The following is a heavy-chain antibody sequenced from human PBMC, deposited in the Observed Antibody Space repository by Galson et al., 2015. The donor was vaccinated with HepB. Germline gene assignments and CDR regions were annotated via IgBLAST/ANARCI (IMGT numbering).Heavy chain of an antibody. CDR2: IYPGDSDT. V-gene: IGHV5-51*01. Sequence: QSGAEVKKPGESLKISCKGSGYSFTSYWIGWVRQMPGKGLEWMGIIYPGDSDTRYSPSFQVQVTISADKSISTAYLQWSSLKASDTAMYYCARPPQVRGVAVAGNNYFDYWGQGTLVTVSS. CDR1: GYSFTSYW. CDR3: ARPPQVRGVAVAGNNYFDY. J-gene: IGHJ4*02. D-gene: IGHD6-19*01.